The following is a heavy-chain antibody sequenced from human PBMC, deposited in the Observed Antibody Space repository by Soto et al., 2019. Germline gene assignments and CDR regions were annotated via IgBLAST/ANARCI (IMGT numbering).Heavy chain of an antibody. D-gene: IGHD6-19*01. CDR2: INHSGST. J-gene: IGHJ4*02. CDR3: ASKSGWYLSIPFDY. V-gene: IGHV4-34*01. Sequence: PSETLSLTCAVYGGSFSGYYWSWIRQPPGKGLEWIGEINHSGSTNYNPSIKSRVTISVDTSKNQFSLKLSSVTAADTAVYYCASKSGWYLSIPFDYWGQGTLLTVSS. CDR1: GGSFSGYY.